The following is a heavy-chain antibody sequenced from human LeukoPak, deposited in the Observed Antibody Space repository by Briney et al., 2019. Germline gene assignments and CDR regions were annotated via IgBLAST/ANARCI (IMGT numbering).Heavy chain of an antibody. CDR3: AKLAGGEWEPTWYYYYYYMDV. CDR2: ISYDGSNK. Sequence: PGGSLRLSCAASGFTFSSYAMHWVRQAPGKGLEWVAVISYDGSNKYYADSVKGRFTISRDNSKNTLYLQMNSLRAEDTAVYYCAKLAGGEWEPTWYYYYYYMDVWGKGTTVTVSS. V-gene: IGHV3-30-3*02. J-gene: IGHJ6*03. D-gene: IGHD1-26*01. CDR1: GFTFSSYA.